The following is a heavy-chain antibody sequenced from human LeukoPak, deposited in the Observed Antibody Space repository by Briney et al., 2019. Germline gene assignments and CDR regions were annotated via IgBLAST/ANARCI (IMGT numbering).Heavy chain of an antibody. CDR2: IFYSGST. CDR1: GGSISNYY. J-gene: IGHJ4*02. CDR3: ARSVVMKQIVVDYELPDY. V-gene: IGHV4-59*08. Sequence: SETLSLTCTVSGGSISNYYWSWIRQPPGKELEWMGYIFYSGSTNYNPSLKSRVTISVDTSKNQFSLKLSSVTAADTAVYYCARSVVMKQIVVDYELPDYWGQGTLVTVSS. D-gene: IGHD3-22*01.